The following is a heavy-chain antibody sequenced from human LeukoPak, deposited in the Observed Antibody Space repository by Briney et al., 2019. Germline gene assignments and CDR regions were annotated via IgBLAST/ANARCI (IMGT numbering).Heavy chain of an antibody. D-gene: IGHD3-16*02. CDR1: GGSFSGYY. CDR2: INHSGST. J-gene: IGHJ4*02. Sequence: PSETLSLTCAVYGGSFSGYYWSWIRQPPGKGLEWIGEINHSGSTNYNPSLRSRVTISVDTSKNQFSLKLSSVTAADTAVYYCARGGRIYDYVWGSYRYTQHFDYWGQGTLVTVSS. CDR3: ARGGRIYDYVWGSYRYTQHFDY. V-gene: IGHV4-34*01.